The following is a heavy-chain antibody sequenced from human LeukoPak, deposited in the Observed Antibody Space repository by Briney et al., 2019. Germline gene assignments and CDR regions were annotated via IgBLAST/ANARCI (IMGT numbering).Heavy chain of an antibody. J-gene: IGHJ4*02. CDR3: ATGDIAARPDYFDY. CDR1: GGTFSSYA. Sequence: SVKVSCKASGGTFSSYAISWVRQAPGQGLEWMGGIIPIFGTANYAQKFQGRVTITADESTSTAYMELSSLRSEDTAVYYCATGDIAARPDYFDYWGQGTLVTVSS. CDR2: IIPIFGTA. D-gene: IGHD6-6*01. V-gene: IGHV1-69*13.